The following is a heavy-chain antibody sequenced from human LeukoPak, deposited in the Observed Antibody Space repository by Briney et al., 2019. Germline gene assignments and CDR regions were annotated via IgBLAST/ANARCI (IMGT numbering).Heavy chain of an antibody. CDR2: INHSGST. J-gene: IGHJ4*02. CDR1: GGTLSDYY. CDR3: ARFALYSYGYRY. D-gene: IGHD5-18*01. V-gene: IGHV4-34*01. Sequence: PSETLSLTCDIDGGTLSDYYWTWIRQSPGKGLEWIGEINHSGSTNYNPSLKSRVTISVDTSKNQFSLKLSSVTAADTAVYYCARFALYSYGYRYWGQGTLVTVSS.